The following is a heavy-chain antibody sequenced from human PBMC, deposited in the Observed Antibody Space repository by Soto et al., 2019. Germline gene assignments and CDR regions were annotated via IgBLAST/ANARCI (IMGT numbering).Heavy chain of an antibody. Sequence: PGESLTISWTCSGYNFTRYWIGWVRQMPGKGLEWMGIIYPGDSDTRYSPSFQGQVTISADKSISTAYLQWSSLKASDTAMYYCARNFDKVGANNYYYYYGMDVWGQGTTVTGYS. CDR1: GYNFTRYW. CDR3: ARNFDKVGANNYYYYYGMDV. D-gene: IGHD1-26*01. J-gene: IGHJ6*02. CDR2: IYPGDSDT. V-gene: IGHV5-51*01.